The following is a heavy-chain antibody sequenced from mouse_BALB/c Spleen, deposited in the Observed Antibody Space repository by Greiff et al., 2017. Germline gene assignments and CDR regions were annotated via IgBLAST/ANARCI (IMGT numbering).Heavy chain of an antibody. V-gene: IGHV5-17*02. Sequence: EVQVVESGGGLVQPGGSRKLSCAASGFTFSSFGMHWVRQAPEKGLEWVAYISSGSSTIYYADTVKGRFTISRDNPKNTLFLQMTSLRSEDTAMYYCAREGNYYAMDYWGQGTSVTVSS. CDR1: GFTFSSFG. J-gene: IGHJ4*01. D-gene: IGHD2-1*01. CDR3: AREGNYYAMDY. CDR2: ISSGSSTI.